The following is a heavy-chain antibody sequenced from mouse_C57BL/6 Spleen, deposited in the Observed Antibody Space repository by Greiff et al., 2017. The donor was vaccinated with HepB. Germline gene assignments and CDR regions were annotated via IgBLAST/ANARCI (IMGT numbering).Heavy chain of an antibody. V-gene: IGHV14-4*01. CDR1: GFNIKDDY. J-gene: IGHJ3*01. Sequence: VQLKQSGAELVRPGASVKLSCTASGFNIKDDYMHWVKQRPEQGLEWIGWIDPENGDTEYASKFQGKATITADTSSNTAYLQLSSLTSEDTAVYYCTTSDGYPFAYWGQGTLVTVSA. CDR2: IDPENGDT. CDR3: TTSDGYPFAY. D-gene: IGHD2-3*01.